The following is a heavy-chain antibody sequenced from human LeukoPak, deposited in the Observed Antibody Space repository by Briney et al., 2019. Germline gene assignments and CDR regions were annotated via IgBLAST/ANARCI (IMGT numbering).Heavy chain of an antibody. Sequence: PSETLSLTCTVSGGSISSSSYYWGWIRQPPGKGLEWIGSIYYSGSTYYNPSLKSRVTMSVDTSKDQFSLKLSSVTAADTAVYYCARVRRYYDSSGYYYFDYWGQGTLVTVSS. CDR1: GGSISSSSYY. D-gene: IGHD3-22*01. CDR3: ARVRRYYDSSGYYYFDY. V-gene: IGHV4-39*07. CDR2: IYYSGST. J-gene: IGHJ4*02.